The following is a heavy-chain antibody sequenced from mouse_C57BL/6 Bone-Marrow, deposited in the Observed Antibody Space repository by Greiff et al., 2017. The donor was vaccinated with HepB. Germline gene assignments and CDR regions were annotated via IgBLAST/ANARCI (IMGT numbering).Heavy chain of an antibody. CDR3: AMEVRTGDFDY. J-gene: IGHJ2*01. Sequence: QVHVKQSGAELARPGASVKLSCKASGYTFTSYGISWVKQRTGQGLEWIGEIYPRSGNTYYNEKFKGKATLTADKSSSTAYMELRSLTSEDSAVYFCAMEVRTGDFDYWGQGTTLTVSS. CDR1: GYTFTSYG. CDR2: IYPRSGNT. V-gene: IGHV1-81*01. D-gene: IGHD2-2*01.